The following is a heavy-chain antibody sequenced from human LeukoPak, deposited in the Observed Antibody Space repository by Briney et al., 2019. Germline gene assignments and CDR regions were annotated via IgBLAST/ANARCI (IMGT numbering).Heavy chain of an antibody. CDR3: AIGSYCSSGSCYEYYFDY. CDR1: GYTFTGYY. D-gene: IGHD2-15*01. CDR2: INPNSGGT. J-gene: IGHJ4*02. Sequence: ASVKVSCKASGYTFTGYYMHWVRQAPGQGLEWMGWINPNSGGTNYAQKFQGWVTMTRDTSISTAYMELSRLRSDDTAVYYCAIGSYCSSGSCYEYYFDYWGQGTLVTVSS. V-gene: IGHV1-2*04.